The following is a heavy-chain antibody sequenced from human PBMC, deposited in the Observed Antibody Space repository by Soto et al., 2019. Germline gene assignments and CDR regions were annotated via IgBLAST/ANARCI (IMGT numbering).Heavy chain of an antibody. Sequence: ASVKVSCKDSGYTFTSYAMPWVRQAPGQRLEWMGWINAGNGNTKYSQKFQGRVTITRDTPASTAYMELSSLRSEDTAVYYCARVAHYYFWFDPWGQVTLFTVSS. J-gene: IGHJ5*02. CDR1: GYTFTSYA. D-gene: IGHD3-3*01. CDR2: INAGNGNT. V-gene: IGHV1-3*01. CDR3: ARVAHYYFWFDP.